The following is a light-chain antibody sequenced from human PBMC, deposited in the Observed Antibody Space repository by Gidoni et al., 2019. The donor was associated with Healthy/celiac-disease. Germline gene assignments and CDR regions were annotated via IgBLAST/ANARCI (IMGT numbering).Light chain of an antibody. V-gene: IGKV1-39*01. J-gene: IGKJ1*01. CDR2: AES. CDR3: QQSYSTPWT. CDR1: QGISSY. Sequence: DIPITQSPSSLSASVGDRVTITCRASQGISSYLNWDQQKPGKAPKLLIYAESSLQSGVPSRFSGRGSGTDFTLTISSLQPEDFETYYCQQSYSTPWTFGQGTKVEIK.